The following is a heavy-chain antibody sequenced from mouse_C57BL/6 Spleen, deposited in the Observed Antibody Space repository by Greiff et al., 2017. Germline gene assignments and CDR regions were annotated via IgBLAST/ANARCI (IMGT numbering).Heavy chain of an antibody. CDR3: ARTYDSNYAWFAY. Sequence: QVQLQQPGAELVKPGASVKLSCKASGYTFTSYWMHWVKQRPGQGLEWIGMIHPNSGSTNYNEKFKSKATLTVDKSSSTAYMQLSSLTSEDSAVYYCARTYDSNYAWFAYWGQGTLVTVSA. D-gene: IGHD2-5*01. CDR2: IHPNSGST. CDR1: GYTFTSYW. V-gene: IGHV1-64*01. J-gene: IGHJ3*01.